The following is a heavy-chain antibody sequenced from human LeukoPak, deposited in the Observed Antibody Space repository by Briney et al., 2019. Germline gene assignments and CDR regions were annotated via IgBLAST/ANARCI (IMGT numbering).Heavy chain of an antibody. CDR2: IVPILGIA. CDR3: ARGGDGGSYWELDY. V-gene: IGHV1-69*04. D-gene: IGHD1-26*01. CDR1: GGTFSSYA. J-gene: IGHJ4*02. Sequence: ASVKVSCKASGGTFSSYAISWVRQAPGQGLEWMGRIVPILGIANYAQKFQGRVTITADKSTSTAYMELSSLRSEDTAVYYCARGGDGGSYWELDYWGQRTLVTVSS.